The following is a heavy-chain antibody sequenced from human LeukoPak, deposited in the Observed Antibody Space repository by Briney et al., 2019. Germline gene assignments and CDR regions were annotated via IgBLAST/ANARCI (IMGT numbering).Heavy chain of an antibody. V-gene: IGHV3-21*01. Sequence: GESLRLSCAASGFTFSSYSMNWVRQAPGKGLEWVSSISSSSSYIYYADSVKGRFTISRDNAKNSLYLQMNSLRAEDTAVYYCARGLLTTVTTPFDYWGQGTLVTVSS. D-gene: IGHD4-11*01. CDR2: ISSSSSYI. CDR3: ARGLLTTVTTPFDY. J-gene: IGHJ4*02. CDR1: GFTFSSYS.